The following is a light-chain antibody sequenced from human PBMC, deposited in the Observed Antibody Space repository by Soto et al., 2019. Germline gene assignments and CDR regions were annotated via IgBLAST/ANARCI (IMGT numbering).Light chain of an antibody. V-gene: IGLV8-61*01. CDR2: NTN. Sequence: QTVVTQEPSFSVSPGGTVTLTCGLSSGSVSTTYSPSWYQQTPGQAPRTLIYNTNTRSSGVPDRFSGSILGNKAALTITGAQADDESDYYCVLYMGSGIWVFSGGTKLTVL. CDR1: SGSVSTTYS. CDR3: VLYMGSGIWV. J-gene: IGLJ3*02.